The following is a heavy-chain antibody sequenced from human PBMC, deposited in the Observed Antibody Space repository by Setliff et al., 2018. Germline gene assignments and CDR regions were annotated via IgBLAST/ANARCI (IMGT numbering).Heavy chain of an antibody. D-gene: IGHD4-17*01. CDR3: ARHIAGYADGHYTATYSYYYMDV. J-gene: IGHJ6*03. CDR2: IYPGDSDI. Sequence: PGESLKISCKASGYIFTNYWIGWVRQMPGKGLEWMGVIYPGDSDIRYSPSFQGQVTISADKSINTAYLQWSSLKASDTATYYCARHIAGYADGHYTATYSYYYMDVWGQGTTVTVSS. V-gene: IGHV5-51*01. CDR1: GYIFTNYW.